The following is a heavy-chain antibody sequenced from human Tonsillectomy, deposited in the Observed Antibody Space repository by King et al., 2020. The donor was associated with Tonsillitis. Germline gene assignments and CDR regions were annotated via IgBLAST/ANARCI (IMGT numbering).Heavy chain of an antibody. D-gene: IGHD4-17*01. Sequence: VQLQESGPGLVKPSETLSLTCTVSGGSISGFYWSWIRQPPGKGLEWIGYIYYTGNTNYNPSLKSRVTVSVDASKNQFSLRLTSVTAADTAVYYCARRVNTAWYFDLWGRGILVTVSS. CDR2: IYYTGNT. CDR1: GGSISGFY. V-gene: IGHV4-59*01. J-gene: IGHJ2*01. CDR3: ARRVNTAWYFDL.